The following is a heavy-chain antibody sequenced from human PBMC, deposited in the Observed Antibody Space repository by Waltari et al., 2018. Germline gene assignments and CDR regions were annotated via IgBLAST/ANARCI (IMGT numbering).Heavy chain of an antibody. CDR3: ARGAREGYGYNDDY. J-gene: IGHJ4*02. V-gene: IGHV4-34*01. CDR1: GGSFSGYY. D-gene: IGHD5-12*01. Sequence: QVQLQQWGAGLLKPSETLSLTCAVYGGSFSGYYWSWIRHPPGKGLEWIGEINHSGSTNYNPSLKSRVTISVDTSKNQFSLKLSSVTAADTAVYYCARGAREGYGYNDDYWGQGTLVTVSS. CDR2: INHSGST.